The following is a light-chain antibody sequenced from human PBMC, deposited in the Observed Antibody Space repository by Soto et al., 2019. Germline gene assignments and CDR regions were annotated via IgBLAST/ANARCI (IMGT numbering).Light chain of an antibody. Sequence: QSALTQPPSASGTPGQRVVISCSGGSSNIGLDYLCWYQQVPGMAPKLMIYEGTKRPSGVSNRFSGSKSGITASLTISGLQPEDEADYYCCSFAGTGTFGGYVFGTGTKLTVL. J-gene: IGLJ1*01. CDR3: CSFAGTGTFGGYV. CDR1: SSNIGLDYL. CDR2: EGT. V-gene: IGLV2-23*03.